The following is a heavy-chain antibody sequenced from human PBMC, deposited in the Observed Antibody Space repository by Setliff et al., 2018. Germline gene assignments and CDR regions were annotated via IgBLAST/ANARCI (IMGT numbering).Heavy chain of an antibody. J-gene: IGHJ5*02. V-gene: IGHV2-70*11. CDR3: TRTIRDSSVQSWFDP. Sequence: SGPTLVNPTQTLTLTCTFSGFSLSTSGMCVSWIRQPPGKALEWLARIDWDNDKYYSTSLKTRLTISKDTSRNQVVLTMTNMDPVDTATYSCTRTIRDSSVQSWFDPWGPGTLVTVSS. D-gene: IGHD3-22*01. CDR1: GFSLSTSGMC. CDR2: IDWDNDK.